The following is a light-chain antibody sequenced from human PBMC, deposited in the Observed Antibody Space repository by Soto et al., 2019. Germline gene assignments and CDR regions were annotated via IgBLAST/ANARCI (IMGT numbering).Light chain of an antibody. CDR3: QQYYTSPTWT. CDR2: WAS. J-gene: IGKJ1*01. V-gene: IGKV4-1*01. Sequence: DIVMTQSPDSLAVSLGERATIHCKSSQSVLYSAKNKNFLTWYQQKPGQPPKLLIYWASTRESGVPDRFSGSGSGTDFTLTVSSLQAEDVAVYYCQQYYTSPTWTFGQGTKVDIK. CDR1: QSVLYSAKNKNF.